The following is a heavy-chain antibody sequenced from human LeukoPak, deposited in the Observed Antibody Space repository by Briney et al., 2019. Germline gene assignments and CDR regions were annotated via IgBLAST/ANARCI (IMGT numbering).Heavy chain of an antibody. J-gene: IGHJ4*02. CDR2: IIPIFGTA. D-gene: IGHD2/OR15-2a*01. V-gene: IGHV1-69*05. CDR1: GGTFSSYA. CDR3: ARDGNMDY. Sequence: SVKVSCKGSGGTFSSYAISWVRQAPGQGLEWMGGIIPIFGTANYAQKFQGRVTMTRDTSISTAYMELSRLRSDDTAVYYCARDGNMDYWGQGTLVTVSS.